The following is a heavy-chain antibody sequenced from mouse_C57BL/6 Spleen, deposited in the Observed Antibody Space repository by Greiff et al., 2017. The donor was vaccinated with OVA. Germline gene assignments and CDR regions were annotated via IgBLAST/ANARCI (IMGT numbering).Heavy chain of an antibody. J-gene: IGHJ3*01. CDR2: ISSGSSTI. D-gene: IGHD1-1*01. Sequence: EVQLVESGGGLVKPGGSLKLSCAASGFTFSDYGMHWVRQAPEKGLEWVAYISSGSSTIYYADTVKGRFTISRDNAKNTLFLQMTSLRSEDTAMYYCARPWDYGSSYLAYWGQGTLVTVSA. CDR3: ARPWDYGSSYLAY. V-gene: IGHV5-17*01. CDR1: GFTFSDYG.